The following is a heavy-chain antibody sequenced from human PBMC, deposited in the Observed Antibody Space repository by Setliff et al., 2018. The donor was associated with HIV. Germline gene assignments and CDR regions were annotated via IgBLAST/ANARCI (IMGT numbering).Heavy chain of an antibody. CDR3: ARDRSSGWSKDWFDT. V-gene: IGHV4-4*07. D-gene: IGHD6-19*01. Sequence: SETLSLTCTVSGGSISSYYWSWIRQPAGKGLEWIGHIYISGSTNYNPSFNSRVTMSVDTSKNRFSLRLTSVTAADTAMYHCARDRSSGWSKDWFDTWGQGILVTAPQ. CDR2: IYISGST. CDR1: GGSISSYY. J-gene: IGHJ5*02.